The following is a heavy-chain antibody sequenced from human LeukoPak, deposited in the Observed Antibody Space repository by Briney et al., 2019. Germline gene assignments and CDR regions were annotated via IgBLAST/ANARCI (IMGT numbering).Heavy chain of an antibody. CDR2: ISYDGSNK. D-gene: IGHD4-17*01. CDR3: LRGAYGPDY. V-gene: IGHV3-30*03. J-gene: IGHJ4*02. CDR1: GFAFSNYA. Sequence: GRSLRLSCAASGFAFSNYAIHWVRQAPGKGLEWVALISYDGSNKYYADSVKGRFTISRDNSKNTLYLQVNSLRGEDTAVYFCLRGAYGPDYWGRGTLVTVSS.